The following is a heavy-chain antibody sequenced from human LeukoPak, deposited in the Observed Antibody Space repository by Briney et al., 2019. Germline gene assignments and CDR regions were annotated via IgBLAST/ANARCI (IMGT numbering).Heavy chain of an antibody. D-gene: IGHD3-22*01. CDR2: ISSSSGYT. V-gene: IGHV3-21*01. CDR3: ARDDDRSGYYPRGFFDY. CDR1: GFTFSSYS. J-gene: IGHJ4*02. Sequence: GGSLRLSCAASGFTFSSYSMNWVRQAPGKGLEWVSSISSSSGYTYYADSVKGRFTISRDNSKNSLYLQMNSLKAEDTAVYYCARDDDRSGYYPRGFFDYWGQGTLVTVSS.